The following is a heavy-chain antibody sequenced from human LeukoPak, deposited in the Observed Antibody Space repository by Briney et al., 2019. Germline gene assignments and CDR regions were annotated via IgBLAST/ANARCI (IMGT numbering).Heavy chain of an antibody. CDR2: ISYDGSNK. V-gene: IGHV3-30-3*01. Sequence: GGSLRLSCAASGFTFSSYAMHWVRQAPGKGLEWVAVISYDGSNKYYADSVKGRFTISRDNSKNTLYLQMNSLRAEDTAVYYCARERLRSLRGYFDYWGQGTLSPSPQ. J-gene: IGHJ4*02. CDR1: GFTFSSYA. D-gene: IGHD4-17*01. CDR3: ARERLRSLRGYFDY.